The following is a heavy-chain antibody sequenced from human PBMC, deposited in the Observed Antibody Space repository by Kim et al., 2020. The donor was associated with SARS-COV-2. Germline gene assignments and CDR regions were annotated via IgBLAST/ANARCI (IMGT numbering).Heavy chain of an antibody. D-gene: IGHD3-10*01. CDR1: GFTFSSNA. CDR2: ISGSGGST. CDR3: AKDQILLWFGESSAFDI. J-gene: IGHJ3*02. V-gene: IGHV3-23*01. Sequence: GGSLRLSCAASGFTFSSNAMSWVRQAPGKGLEWVSAISGSGGSTYYADSVKGRFTISRDNSKNTLYLQMNSLRAEDTAVYYCAKDQILLWFGESSAFDIWGQGTMVTVSS.